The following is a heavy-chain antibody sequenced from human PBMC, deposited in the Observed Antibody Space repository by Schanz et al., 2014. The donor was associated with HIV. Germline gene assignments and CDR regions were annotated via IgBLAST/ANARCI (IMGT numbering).Heavy chain of an antibody. CDR2: ISHDGSDE. CDR3: VRRRRGNYGPFDY. V-gene: IGHV3-30*03. Sequence: QVQLVESGGGVVQPGRSLRLSCAASGFTFSSYEMHWVRQAPGKGLEWVASISHDGSDEHYGDSVRGRFAISRDNSKTTFYLQMNALRLEDTAVYYCVRRRRGNYGPFDYWGQGTLVTVSS. CDR1: GFTFSSYE. D-gene: IGHD1-7*01. J-gene: IGHJ4*02.